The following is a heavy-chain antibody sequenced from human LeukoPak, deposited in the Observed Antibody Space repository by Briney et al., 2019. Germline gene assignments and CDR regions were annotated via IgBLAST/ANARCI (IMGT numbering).Heavy chain of an antibody. CDR2: INPNSGGT. CDR1: VYTFTGYN. CDR3: AGGPNNNYQIDY. D-gene: IGHD5-24*01. J-gene: IGHJ4*02. Sequence: ASVKVSCKASVYTFTGYNMHEVRLAPGQGLEWMGWINPNSGGTNYAQKFQGRVTMTRDTSISTDYMELSRLRSDDTAVYYCAGGPNNNYQIDYWGQGTLVTVSS. V-gene: IGHV1-2*02.